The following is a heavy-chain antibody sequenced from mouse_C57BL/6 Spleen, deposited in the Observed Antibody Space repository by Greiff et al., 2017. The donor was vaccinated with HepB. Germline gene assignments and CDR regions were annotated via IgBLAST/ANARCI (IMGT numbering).Heavy chain of an antibody. V-gene: IGHV5-6*01. D-gene: IGHD2-4*01. Sequence: EVKLMESGGDLVKPGGSLKLSCAASGFTFSSYGMSWVRQTPDKRLEWVATISSGGSYTYYPDSVKGRFTISRDNAKNTLYLQMSSLKSEDTAMYYCARFPYDYGYYFDYWGQGTTLTVSS. J-gene: IGHJ2*01. CDR3: ARFPYDYGYYFDY. CDR1: GFTFSSYG. CDR2: ISSGGSYT.